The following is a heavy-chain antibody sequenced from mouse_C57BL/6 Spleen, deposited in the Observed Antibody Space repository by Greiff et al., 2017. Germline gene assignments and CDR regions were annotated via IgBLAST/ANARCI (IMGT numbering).Heavy chain of an antibody. D-gene: IGHD3-2*02. V-gene: IGHV1-62-2*01. J-gene: IGHJ4*01. CDR3: ARHEATAQATYYAMDY. Sequence: VQLVESGAELVKPGASVKLSCKASGYTFTEYTIHWVKQRSGQGLEWIGWFYPGSGSIKYNEKFKDKATLTADKSSSTVYMELSRLTSEDSAVXFCARHEATAQATYYAMDYWGQGTSVTVSS. CDR1: GYTFTEYT. CDR2: FYPGSGSI.